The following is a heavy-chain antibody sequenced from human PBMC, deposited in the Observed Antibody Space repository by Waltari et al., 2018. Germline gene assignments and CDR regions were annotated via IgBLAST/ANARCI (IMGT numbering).Heavy chain of an antibody. Sequence: QVQLVQSGAEVKKPGSSVQVSCQASGGTFSRYAISWVRQAPGQGLERLGGIIPIFGTANDAQKFQGRVTITADESTSTAYMELSSLRSEDTAVYYCAREGGYCTNGVCYDLLGGWYFDLWGRGTLVTVSS. D-gene: IGHD2-8*01. CDR2: IIPIFGTA. CDR1: GGTFSRYA. J-gene: IGHJ2*01. CDR3: AREGGYCTNGVCYDLLGGWYFDL. V-gene: IGHV1-69*12.